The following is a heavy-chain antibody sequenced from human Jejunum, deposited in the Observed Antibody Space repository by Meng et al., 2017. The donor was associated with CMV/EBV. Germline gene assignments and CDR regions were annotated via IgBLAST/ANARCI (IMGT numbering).Heavy chain of an antibody. V-gene: IGHV4-39*07. J-gene: IGHJ1*01. CDR2: IYHSGNT. CDR1: GGSISRSSHY. D-gene: IGHD3-10*01. CDR3: ARDDSGIFRH. Sequence: LTCTVSGGSISRSSHYWGWSRQPPGKGLGWIGNIYHSGNTYYNPSLKSRVIISVDMSKSQFSLRLSSVTAADTAVYYCARDDSGIFRHWGQGTLVTVSS.